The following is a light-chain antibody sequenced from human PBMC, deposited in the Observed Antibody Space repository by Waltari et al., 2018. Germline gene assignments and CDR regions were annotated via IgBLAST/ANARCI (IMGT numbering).Light chain of an antibody. CDR3: QNHERLPAT. CDR1: QSISKY. V-gene: IGKV3-20*01. J-gene: IGKJ1*01. Sequence: VLTTSPGTLSLSPGERATLSCRASQSISKYLVWYQQRPGHAPRLLIYAGSTRAAGIPDRFSGSGYGTDFTLTISRLEPEDFAMYYCQNHERLPATFGQGTKVEFK. CDR2: AGS.